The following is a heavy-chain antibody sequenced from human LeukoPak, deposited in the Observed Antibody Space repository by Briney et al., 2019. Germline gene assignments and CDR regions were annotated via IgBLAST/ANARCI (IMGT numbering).Heavy chain of an antibody. CDR1: GFTFDDYG. V-gene: IGHV3-20*04. CDR3: ARASDDSSGLPSYS. CDR2: INWNGGST. Sequence: GGSLRLSCAAAGFTFDDYGMIRLPPAPGHERVGISCINWNGGSTGYADSVKGRFTISRDNAKNCLYLQMNSLRAEYTALYYCARASDDSSGLPSYSWGQGTLVTVSS. J-gene: IGHJ4*02. D-gene: IGHD3-22*01.